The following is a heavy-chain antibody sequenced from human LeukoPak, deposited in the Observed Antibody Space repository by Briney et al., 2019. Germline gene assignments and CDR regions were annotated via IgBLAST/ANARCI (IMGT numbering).Heavy chain of an antibody. CDR1: GFTFSSYW. Sequence: GGSLRLSCAASGFTFSSYWMHWVRQAPGKGLVWVSRINSDGGSTSYTDSVKGRFTISRDNAKNTLYLQMNSLRAEDTAVYYCARRTAAKDAFDIWGQGTKVTVSS. CDR2: INSDGGST. CDR3: ARRTAAKDAFDI. D-gene: IGHD1-1*01. V-gene: IGHV3-74*01. J-gene: IGHJ3*02.